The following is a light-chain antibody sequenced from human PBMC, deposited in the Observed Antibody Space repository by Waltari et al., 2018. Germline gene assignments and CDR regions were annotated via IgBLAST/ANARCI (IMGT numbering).Light chain of an antibody. CDR1: QSISGW. V-gene: IGKV1-5*03. CDR3: QYYGT. J-gene: IGKJ1*01. CDR2: KAS. Sequence: DIQMTQSPPTLSASVGDRATITCRVSQSISGWRAWYQQKPGRAHKLLIFKASILESGVPARFSGSGSGTEFTPTISSLQPDDFATYFCQYYGTFGQGTKVEVK.